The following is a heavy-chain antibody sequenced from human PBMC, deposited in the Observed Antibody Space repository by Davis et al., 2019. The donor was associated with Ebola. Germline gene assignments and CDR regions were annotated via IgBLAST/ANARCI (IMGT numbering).Heavy chain of an antibody. CDR2: IYYSGST. CDR3: ARASDSSSWRTENYYYYGMDV. CDR1: GGSISSYY. J-gene: IGHJ6*02. D-gene: IGHD6-13*01. V-gene: IGHV4-59*01. Sequence: MPSETLSLTCTVSGGSISSYYWSWIRQPPGKGLEWMGYIYYSGSTNYNPSLKSRVTISVDTSKNQFSLKLSSVTAADTAVYYCARASDSSSWRTENYYYYGMDVWGQGTTVTVSS.